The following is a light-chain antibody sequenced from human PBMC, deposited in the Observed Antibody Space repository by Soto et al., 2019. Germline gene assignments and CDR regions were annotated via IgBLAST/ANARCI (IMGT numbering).Light chain of an antibody. J-gene: IGLJ2*01. V-gene: IGLV1-44*01. Sequence: QAVVTQPPSASETPGQRVTISCSGSSSNFGSNTVNWYQQFPGTAPKVVIYSNTQRPSGVPDRFSGSKSGTSTSLAISGLQSEDEADYYCAAWDDNLEAVLFGGGTKLTVL. CDR1: SSNFGSNT. CDR2: SNT. CDR3: AAWDDNLEAVL.